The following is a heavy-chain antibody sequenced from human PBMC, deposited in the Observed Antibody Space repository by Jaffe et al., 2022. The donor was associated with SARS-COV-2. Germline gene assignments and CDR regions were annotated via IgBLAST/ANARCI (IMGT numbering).Heavy chain of an antibody. CDR1: GFTFSSYS. D-gene: IGHD6-13*01. J-gene: IGHJ4*02. V-gene: IGHV3-48*01. Sequence: EVQLVESGGGLVQPGGSLRLSCAASGFTFSSYSMNWVRQAPGKGLEWVSYISSSSSTIYYADSVKGRFTISRDNAKNSLYLQMNSLRAEDTAVYYCARDLEYSSSWYSRRGDYWGQGTLVTVSS. CDR2: ISSSSSTI. CDR3: ARDLEYSSSWYSRRGDY.